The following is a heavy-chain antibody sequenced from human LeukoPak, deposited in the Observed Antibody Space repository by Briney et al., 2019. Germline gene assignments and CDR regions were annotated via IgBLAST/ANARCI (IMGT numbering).Heavy chain of an antibody. V-gene: IGHV4-4*07. D-gene: IGHD6-19*01. CDR2: IHSSGNT. CDR3: ARNPVTGENPKFDY. Sequence: PSETLSLTCIVSDGSISQHFWSWIRQPAGKGLEWIGRIHSSGNTNYNPSLRSRVTMSLDTSKNQFSLRLTSVTAADTAVYYCARNPVTGENPKFDYWGQGTLVTVSS. CDR1: DGSISQHF. J-gene: IGHJ4*02.